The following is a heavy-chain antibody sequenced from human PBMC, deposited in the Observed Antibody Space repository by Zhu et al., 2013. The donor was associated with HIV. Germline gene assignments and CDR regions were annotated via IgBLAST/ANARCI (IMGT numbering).Heavy chain of an antibody. CDR1: GGTFSSYA. CDR2: IIPIFGTA. V-gene: IGHV1-69*12. D-gene: IGHD6-13*01. CDR3: ARDRSSWYGSYYYYGMDV. J-gene: IGHJ6*02. Sequence: QVQLVQSGAEVKKPGSSVKVSCKASGGTFSSYAISWVRQAPGQGLEWMGGIIPIFGTANYAQKFQGRVTITADESTSTAYMELSSLRSEDTAVYYCARDRSSWYGSYYYYGMDVWGQGTTVTVSS.